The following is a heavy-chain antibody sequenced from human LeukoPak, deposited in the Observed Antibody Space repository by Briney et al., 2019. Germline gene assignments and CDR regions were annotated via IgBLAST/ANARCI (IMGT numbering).Heavy chain of an antibody. Sequence: GGTLRLSCAASAFTFSTYSVNWVRQAPGKGLEWIAYISSSGTTVYYGDSVKGRFTISRDNAKNSLYLQMNSLRAEDTAVYYCAKVLQYYQYGMDVWGQGTTVTVSS. CDR2: ISSSGTTV. CDR3: AKVLQYYQYGMDV. CDR1: AFTFSTYS. D-gene: IGHD5-24*01. V-gene: IGHV3-48*01. J-gene: IGHJ6*02.